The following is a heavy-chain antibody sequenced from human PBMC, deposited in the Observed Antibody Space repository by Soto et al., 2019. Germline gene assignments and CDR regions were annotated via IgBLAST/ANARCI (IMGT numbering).Heavy chain of an antibody. CDR1: GGSISNHY. D-gene: IGHD7-27*01. Sequence: QVQLQESGPGLVKPSETLSLTCSVSGGSISNHYWSWIRQPPGKGLEWIGYIYYNGNTNYNPSLKSRVTMSVDTSRNQISLKLTTVTAADPAVYYCTRANWYSEYWGQGTLVPVS. CDR2: IYYNGNT. J-gene: IGHJ4*02. V-gene: IGHV4-59*11. CDR3: TRANWYSEY.